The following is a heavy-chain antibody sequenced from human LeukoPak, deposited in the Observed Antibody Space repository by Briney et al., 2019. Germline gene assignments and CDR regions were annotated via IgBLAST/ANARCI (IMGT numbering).Heavy chain of an antibody. J-gene: IGHJ4*02. Sequence: TGGSLRLSCAASGFTFSSYAMSWVRQAPGKGLEWVSAISGSGGSTYYADSVKGRFTISRDNSKNTLYLQMNSLRAEDTAVYYCASSQAAGNYYFDYWGQGTLVTVSS. CDR3: ASSQAAGNYYFDY. CDR1: GFTFSSYA. CDR2: ISGSGGST. V-gene: IGHV3-23*01. D-gene: IGHD6-13*01.